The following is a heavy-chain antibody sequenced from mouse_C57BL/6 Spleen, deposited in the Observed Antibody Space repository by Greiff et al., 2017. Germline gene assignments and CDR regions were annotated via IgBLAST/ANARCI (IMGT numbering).Heavy chain of an antibody. V-gene: IGHV1-81*01. CDR3: ARGRGPGGCAMDY. CDR1: GYTFTSYG. J-gene: IGHJ4*01. Sequence: QVQLQQSGAELARPGASVKMSCKASGYTFTSYGISWVKQRTGQGLEWIGEIYPRSGNTYYNEKFKGKATLTADKSSSTAYMELRSLTSEDSAVYFCARGRGPGGCAMDYWGQGTSVTVSS. CDR2: IYPRSGNT.